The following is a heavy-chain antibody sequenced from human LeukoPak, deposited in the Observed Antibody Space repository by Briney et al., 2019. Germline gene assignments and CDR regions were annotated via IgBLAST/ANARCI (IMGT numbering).Heavy chain of an antibody. CDR1: GYTFTSYG. Sequence: ASVKVSCKASGYTFTSYGISWVRQAPGQGLEWMGWISAYNGNTNYAQKLQGRVTMTTDTSTSTAYMELRSLRSDDTAVYYCASGWYYYDSSGYSFAAFDIWGQGTMVTVSS. CDR2: ISAYNGNT. J-gene: IGHJ3*02. CDR3: ASGWYYYDSSGYSFAAFDI. V-gene: IGHV1-18*01. D-gene: IGHD3-22*01.